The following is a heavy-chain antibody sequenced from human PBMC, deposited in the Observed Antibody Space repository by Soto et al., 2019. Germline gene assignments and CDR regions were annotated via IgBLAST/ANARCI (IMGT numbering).Heavy chain of an antibody. CDR2: INHSGST. J-gene: IGHJ4*02. CDR3: ARLVGATFRYDY. D-gene: IGHD1-26*01. CDR1: GGSFSGYY. Sequence: ASETLSLTCAVYGGSFSGYYWSWIRQPPGKGLEWIGEINHSGSTNYNPSLKSRVTISVDTSKNQFSLKLSSVTAADTAVYYCARLVGATFRYDYWGQGTLVTVSS. V-gene: IGHV4-34*01.